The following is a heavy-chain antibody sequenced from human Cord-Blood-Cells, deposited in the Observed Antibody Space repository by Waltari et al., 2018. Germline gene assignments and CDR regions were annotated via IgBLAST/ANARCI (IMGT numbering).Heavy chain of an antibody. J-gene: IGHJ4*02. Sequence: QLQLQESGPGLVKPSETLSLTCTVSGGSISSSSYYWGWIRQPPGTGLEWIGGIYYSGSTYYNPSLKSRVTISVDTSKNQFSLKLSSVTAADTAVYYCARHRAPYYDILTGYYDYWGQGTLVTVSS. CDR2: IYYSGST. CDR3: ARHRAPYYDILTGYYDY. V-gene: IGHV4-39*01. CDR1: GGSISSSSYY. D-gene: IGHD3-9*01.